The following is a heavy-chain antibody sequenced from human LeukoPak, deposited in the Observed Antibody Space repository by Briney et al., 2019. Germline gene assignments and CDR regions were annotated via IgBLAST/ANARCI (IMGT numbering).Heavy chain of an antibody. CDR3: AKDYYYDSSGYYRPPPPDY. Sequence: GGSLRLSCAASGFTFSSYAMSWVRQAPGKGLEWVSAISGSGGSTYYADSVKGRFTISRDNSKNTLYLQMNSLRAKDTAVYYCAKDYYYDSSGYYRPPPPDYWGQGTLVTVSS. CDR1: GFTFSSYA. V-gene: IGHV3-23*01. D-gene: IGHD3-22*01. CDR2: ISGSGGST. J-gene: IGHJ4*02.